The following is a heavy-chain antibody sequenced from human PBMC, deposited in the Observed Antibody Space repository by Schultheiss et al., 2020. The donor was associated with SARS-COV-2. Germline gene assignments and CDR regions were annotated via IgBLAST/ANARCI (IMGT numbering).Heavy chain of an antibody. J-gene: IGHJ4*02. CDR1: GFTFSSYG. D-gene: IGHD4-17*01. CDR3: VKFDYGDYGFPFDY. CDR2: INSDGSST. Sequence: GGSLRLSCAASGFTFSSYGMHWVRQAPGKGLVWVSRINSDGSSTSYADSVKGRFTISRDNAKNTLYLQMNSLRAEDTAVYYCVKFDYGDYGFPFDYWGQGTLVTVSS. V-gene: IGHV3-74*01.